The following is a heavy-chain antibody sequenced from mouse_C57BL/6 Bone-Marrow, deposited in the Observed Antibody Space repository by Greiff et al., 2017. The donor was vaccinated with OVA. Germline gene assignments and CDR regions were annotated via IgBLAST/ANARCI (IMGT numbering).Heavy chain of an antibody. CDR3: ARWGYGSSYEYFDV. D-gene: IGHD1-1*01. CDR1: GYTFTSYW. Sequence: QVQLQQPGAELVKPGASVKMSCKASGYTFTSYWITWVKQRPGQGLEWIGDIYPGSGSTNYNEKFKSKSTLTVDTSSSTAYMQLSSLTSEDSAVYYGARWGYGSSYEYFDVWGTGTTVTVSS. J-gene: IGHJ1*03. V-gene: IGHV1-55*01. CDR2: IYPGSGST.